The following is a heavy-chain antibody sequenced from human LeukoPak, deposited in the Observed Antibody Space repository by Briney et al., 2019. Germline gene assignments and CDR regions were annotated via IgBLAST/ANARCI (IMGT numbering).Heavy chain of an antibody. Sequence: GGSLRLSCEASGFSFSRYWVSWVRHAPVRGLERVANIKPDGSEIYYVDSVKGRFTISRDNAKNAVYLHMNSLRPEDTAIYYCARDKVEGPTTFDSWGQGIRVTVSS. CDR1: GFSFSRYW. CDR2: IKPDGSEI. J-gene: IGHJ5*01. V-gene: IGHV3-7*01. CDR3: ARDKVEGPTTFDS. D-gene: IGHD5-24*01.